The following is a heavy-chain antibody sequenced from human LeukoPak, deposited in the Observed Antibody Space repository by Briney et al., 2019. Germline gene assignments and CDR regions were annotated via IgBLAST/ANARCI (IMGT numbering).Heavy chain of an antibody. Sequence: GGSLRLSCAASVFTSSIYEMKWVREAPRKGLGWGSYISRSGRTIYYAESLKGRFTISRDNAKNSLYLQMNSLRAEDMSVCDCARDAQRLRELLLFDYWGQGTLATVS. D-gene: IGHD1-26*01. V-gene: IGHV3-48*03. CDR3: ARDAQRLRELLLFDY. CDR1: VFTSSIYE. CDR2: ISRSGRTI. J-gene: IGHJ4*02.